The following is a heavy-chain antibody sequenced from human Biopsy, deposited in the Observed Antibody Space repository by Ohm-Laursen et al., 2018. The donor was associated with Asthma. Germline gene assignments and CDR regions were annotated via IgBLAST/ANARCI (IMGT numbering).Heavy chain of an antibody. CDR2: INWNGGST. D-gene: IGHD6-19*01. CDR1: GFTFDDYG. J-gene: IGHJ4*02. Sequence: GSLRLSCSASGFTFDDYGMSWVRQAPGKGLDWVSGINWNGGSTGYADSVKGRFTISRDNARNSLYLQMNSLRAEDTALYHCGRDMGGFGSGWFPVEFWGQGTLVTVSS. CDR3: GRDMGGFGSGWFPVEF. V-gene: IGHV3-20*01.